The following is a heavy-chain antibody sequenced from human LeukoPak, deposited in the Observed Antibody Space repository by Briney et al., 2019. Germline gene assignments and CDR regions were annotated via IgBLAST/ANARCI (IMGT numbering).Heavy chain of an antibody. J-gene: IGHJ4*02. CDR1: GFSVTRNY. CDR3: AKGKGLVVMTAADY. D-gene: IGHD2-21*02. V-gene: IGHV3-23*01. Sequence: GGSLRLSCAASGFSVTRNYVSWVRQAPGKGLEWVSAISGSGGSTYYADSVKGRFTISRDNSKNTLYLQMNSLRTEDTAVYYCAKGKGLVVMTAADYWGQGTLVTVSS. CDR2: ISGSGGST.